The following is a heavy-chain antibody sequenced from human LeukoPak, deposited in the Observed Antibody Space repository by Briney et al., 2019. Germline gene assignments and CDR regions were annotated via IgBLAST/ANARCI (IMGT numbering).Heavy chain of an antibody. J-gene: IGHJ4*02. V-gene: IGHV1-8*02. CDR3: AMRNGSGSLYFDY. CDR1: GYTFTSYD. D-gene: IGHD3-10*01. CDR2: MNPNSGNT. Sequence: ASVTVSCKASGYTFTSYDINWVRQAPGQGLGWMGWMNPNSGNTGYAQKFQGRVTMTRNTSISTAYMELSSLRSEDTAVYYCAMRNGSGSLYFDYWGQGTLVTVSS.